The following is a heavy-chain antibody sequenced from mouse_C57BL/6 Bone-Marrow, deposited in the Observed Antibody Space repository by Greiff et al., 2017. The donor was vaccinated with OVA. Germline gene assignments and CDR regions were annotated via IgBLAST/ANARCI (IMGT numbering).Heavy chain of an antibody. J-gene: IGHJ2*01. Sequence: VKLMESGPGLVAPSQSLSITCTVSGFSLTSYAISWVRQPPGKGLEWLGVIWTGGGTNYNSALKSRLSISKDNSKSQVFLKMNSLQTDDTARYYCARTTMITTDSYFDYWGQGTTLTVSS. CDR1: GFSLTSYA. V-gene: IGHV2-9-1*01. CDR3: ARTTMITTDSYFDY. D-gene: IGHD2-4*01. CDR2: IWTGGGT.